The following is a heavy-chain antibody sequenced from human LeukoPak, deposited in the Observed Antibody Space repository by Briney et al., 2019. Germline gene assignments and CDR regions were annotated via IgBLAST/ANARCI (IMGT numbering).Heavy chain of an antibody. CDR2: IYYSGST. V-gene: IGHV4-59*08. CDR1: GGSISSYY. D-gene: IGHD2-8*01. CDR3: ARGDVLMVYASNYYYYYYMDV. Sequence: SSETLSLTCTVSGGSISSYYWSWIRQPPGKGLEWFGYIYYSGSTNYNPSLKSRVTISVDTSKNQFSLKLSSVTAADTAVYYCARGDVLMVYASNYYYYYYMDVWGKGTTVTVSS. J-gene: IGHJ6*03.